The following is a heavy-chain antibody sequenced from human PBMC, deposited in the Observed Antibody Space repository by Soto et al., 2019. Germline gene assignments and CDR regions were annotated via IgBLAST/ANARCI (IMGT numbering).Heavy chain of an antibody. Sequence: ASVKVSCKASGGTFSSYAISWVRQAPGQGLEWMGGIIPIFGTANYAQKFQGRVTITADESTSTAYMELSSLRSEDTAVHYCARSLGVTKPGAFDIWGQGTMVTVSS. D-gene: IGHD3-16*01. CDR1: GGTFSSYA. V-gene: IGHV1-69*13. CDR3: ARSLGVTKPGAFDI. CDR2: IIPIFGTA. J-gene: IGHJ3*02.